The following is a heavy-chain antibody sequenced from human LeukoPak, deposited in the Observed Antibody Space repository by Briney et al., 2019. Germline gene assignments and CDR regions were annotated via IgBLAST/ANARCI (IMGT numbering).Heavy chain of an antibody. CDR2: IYYSGST. CDR1: GGSVSSGSYY. D-gene: IGHD1-26*01. Sequence: SETLSLTCTVSGGSVSSGSYYWSWIRQPPGKGLEWIGYIYYSGSTNYNPSLKSRVTISVDTSKNQFSLKLSSVTAADTAVYYCARLTEWEPPDYWGQGTLVTVSS. CDR3: ARLTEWEPPDY. J-gene: IGHJ4*02. V-gene: IGHV4-61*01.